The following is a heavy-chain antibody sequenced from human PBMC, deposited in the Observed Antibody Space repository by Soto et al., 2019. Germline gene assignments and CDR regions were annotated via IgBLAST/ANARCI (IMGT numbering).Heavy chain of an antibody. CDR3: ARDPFGVTRTFDL. J-gene: IGHJ4*02. CDR2: ITGSGTTT. CDR1: GFIFSNYA. D-gene: IGHD3-10*01. Sequence: EVQLLESGGGLVQPGGSLRLSCAASGFIFSNYAMSWVRQAPGKGLEWVSSITGSGTTTYFPDTVKGRLAISRDNSKNTLYLQMSSLRAEDSAVYFCARDPFGVTRTFDLWGQGTLVTVSS. V-gene: IGHV3-23*01.